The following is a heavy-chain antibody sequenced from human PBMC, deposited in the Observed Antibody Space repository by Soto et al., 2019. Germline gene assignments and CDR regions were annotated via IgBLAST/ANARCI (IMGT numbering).Heavy chain of an antibody. CDR1: GFTFSSCA. V-gene: IGHV3-23*01. J-gene: IGHJ4*02. Sequence: GESLKISCAASGFTFSSCAMVWVRQAPGKGLKWVSTISGSGGATYYADSVKGRFTISRDNSKNTLYLQMNSLRAEDTAVYFCAKDPETGYFDYWGQGTLVTVSS. CDR3: AKDPETGYFDY. CDR2: ISGSGGAT.